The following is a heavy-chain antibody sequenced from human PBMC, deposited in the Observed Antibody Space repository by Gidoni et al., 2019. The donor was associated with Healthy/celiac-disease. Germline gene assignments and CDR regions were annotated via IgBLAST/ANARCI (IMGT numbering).Heavy chain of an antibody. CDR3: TRNSGSFHFDY. V-gene: IGHV3-49*03. Sequence: EVQLVESGGGLVQPGRSLRLSCTASGFTFGDYAMSWFRQAPGKGLEWVGFIRSKAYGGTTEYAASVKGRFTISRDDSKSIAYLRMNSLKTEDTAVYYCTRNSGSFHFDYWGQGTLVTVSS. D-gene: IGHD1-26*01. J-gene: IGHJ4*02. CDR2: IRSKAYGGTT. CDR1: GFTFGDYA.